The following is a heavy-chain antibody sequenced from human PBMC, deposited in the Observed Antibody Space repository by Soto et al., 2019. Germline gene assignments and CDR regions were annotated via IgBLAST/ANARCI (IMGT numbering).Heavy chain of an antibody. CDR3: ATRLYYDRSPTQGHYYGMDV. V-gene: IGHV5-51*01. D-gene: IGHD3-22*01. CDR1: GYSFTSYW. CDR2: IYPGDSDT. Sequence: GESLKISCKGSGYSFTSYWIGWVRQMPGKGLEWMGIIYPGDSDTRYSPSFQGQVTISADKSISTAYLQWSSLKASDTAMYYCATRLYYDRSPTQGHYYGMDVWGQGTTVTVSS. J-gene: IGHJ6*02.